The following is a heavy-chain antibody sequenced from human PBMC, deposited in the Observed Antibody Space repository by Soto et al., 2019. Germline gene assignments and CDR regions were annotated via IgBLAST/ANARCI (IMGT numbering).Heavy chain of an antibody. CDR3: ARDGSVVRGVIKYYYCMDV. J-gene: IGHJ6*02. CDR2: INPNSGGT. Sequence: ASVKVSCKASGYTFAGYYMHWVRQAPGQGLEWMGWINPNSGGTNYAQKFQGRVTMTRDTSISTAYMELSRLRSDDTAVYYCARDGSVVRGVIKYYYCMDVWGQGTTVTVSS. D-gene: IGHD3-10*01. CDR1: GYTFAGYY. V-gene: IGHV1-2*02.